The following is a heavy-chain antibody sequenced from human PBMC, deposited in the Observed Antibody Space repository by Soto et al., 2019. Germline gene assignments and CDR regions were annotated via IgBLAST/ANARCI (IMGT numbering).Heavy chain of an antibody. V-gene: IGHV3-33*01. CDR3: ARAGLEDAFDI. J-gene: IGHJ3*02. CDR1: GFTFSSYG. Sequence: GESLKISCAASGFTFSSYGMHWVRQAPGKGLEWVAVIWYDGSNKYYADSVKGRFTISRDNSKNTLYLQMNSLRAEDTAVYYCARAGLEDAFDIWGQGTMVTVSS. CDR2: IWYDGSNK. D-gene: IGHD6-6*01.